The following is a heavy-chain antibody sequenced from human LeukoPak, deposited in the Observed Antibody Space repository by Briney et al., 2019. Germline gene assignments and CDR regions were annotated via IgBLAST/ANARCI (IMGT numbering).Heavy chain of an antibody. CDR1: GYTFTGHY. J-gene: IGHJ4*02. CDR3: ARLAQEMATINVYFDY. V-gene: IGHV1-2*02. D-gene: IGHD5-24*01. Sequence: ASVKVSCKASGYTFTGHYMHWVRQAPGQGLEWMGWINPNSGGTNYAQKFQGRVTMTRDTSISTAYMELSRLRSDDTAVYYCARLAQEMATINVYFDYWGQGTLVTVSS. CDR2: INPNSGGT.